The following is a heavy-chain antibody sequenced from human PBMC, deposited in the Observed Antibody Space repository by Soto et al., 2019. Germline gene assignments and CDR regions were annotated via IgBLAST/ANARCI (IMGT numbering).Heavy chain of an antibody. D-gene: IGHD1-26*01. V-gene: IGHV1-69*14. J-gene: IGHJ5*02. CDR2: VLPLYNKA. Sequence: VQLTQSEAQLKQPGSSMKVSCQTSGYNFELYSLNWVRLVPGLRPEWLGGVLPLYNKAIYPPQFQGRVTINADSSTKTVSLKMTSLRSDDSGIYFCARDQGGSLLSTWFDIWGPGTPVTVS. CDR3: ARDQGGSLLSTWFDI. CDR1: GYNFELYS.